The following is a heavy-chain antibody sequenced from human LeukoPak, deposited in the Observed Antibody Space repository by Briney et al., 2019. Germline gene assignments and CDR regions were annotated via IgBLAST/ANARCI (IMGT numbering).Heavy chain of an antibody. V-gene: IGHV3-30*19. Sequence: PGGSLRLSCAASGFTFSSYGMHWVRQAPGKGLEWVAVISYDGSNKYYADSVKGRFTISRDNSKNTLYLQMNSLRAEDTAVYYCARDGIVGEFDYWGQGTLVTVSS. D-gene: IGHD1-26*01. CDR2: ISYDGSNK. J-gene: IGHJ4*02. CDR3: ARDGIVGEFDY. CDR1: GFTFSSYG.